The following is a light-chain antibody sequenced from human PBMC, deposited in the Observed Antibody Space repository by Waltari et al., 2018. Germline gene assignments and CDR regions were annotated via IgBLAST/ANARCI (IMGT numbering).Light chain of an antibody. CDR2: EVR. V-gene: IGLV2-8*01. Sequence: QSALTQPPSASGSPGPSVPLSCPGTSSDVGGYNYVSWYHQHPGPVPKLIIYEVRERPSGVPHRFSGSKAGNTASLTVSGLQAEDEADYYCSSYAGSNSHVFGTGTRVTVL. J-gene: IGLJ1*01. CDR1: SSDVGGYNY. CDR3: SSYAGSNSHV.